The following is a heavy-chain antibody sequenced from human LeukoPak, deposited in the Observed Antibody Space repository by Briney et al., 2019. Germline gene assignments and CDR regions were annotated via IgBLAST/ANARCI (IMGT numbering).Heavy chain of an antibody. Sequence: GGSLRLSCGVSGVTCSSYAMSRVRQAPGKGLEWVSAISGSGGSTYYGDSVKGRFTISRDNSKNTLYLQMNSVRAEDTAVYYCAKLPSPIVVVINRYWGQGTLVTVSS. J-gene: IGHJ4*02. V-gene: IGHV3-23*01. D-gene: IGHD3-22*01. CDR3: AKLPSPIVVVINRY. CDR2: ISGSGGST. CDR1: GVTCSSYA.